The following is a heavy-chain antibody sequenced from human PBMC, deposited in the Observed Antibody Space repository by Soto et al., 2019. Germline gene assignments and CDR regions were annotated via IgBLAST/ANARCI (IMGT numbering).Heavy chain of an antibody. J-gene: IGHJ6*03. V-gene: IGHV3-64*01. CDR3: ARRGYGSRWPNVYMDV. Sequence: GGSLRLSCASSGFTLSGYAMDWVRQAPGKGLEYVSGISSNGVGTYYANSVQGRFTISRDNSKNTVYLQMGSLRPEDMALYYCARRGYGSRWPNVYMDVWGKGTTVTVSS. D-gene: IGHD6-13*01. CDR1: GFTLSGYA. CDR2: ISSNGVGT.